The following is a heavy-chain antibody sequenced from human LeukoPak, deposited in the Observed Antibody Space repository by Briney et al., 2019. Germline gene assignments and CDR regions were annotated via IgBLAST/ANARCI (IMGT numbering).Heavy chain of an antibody. V-gene: IGHV3-23*01. D-gene: IGHD3-10*01. CDR3: AGGESEYTASGDFAY. Sequence: GGSLSLSCAASGFTFSSYAMSWVRQAPGKGLKWVLAISGSGGSTYYADSGKGRFTISIDNAKNSLYLQMNSLRADDTAVYYCAGGESEYTASGDFAYWGQGALVTVSS. CDR1: GFTFSSYA. CDR2: ISGSGGST. J-gene: IGHJ4*02.